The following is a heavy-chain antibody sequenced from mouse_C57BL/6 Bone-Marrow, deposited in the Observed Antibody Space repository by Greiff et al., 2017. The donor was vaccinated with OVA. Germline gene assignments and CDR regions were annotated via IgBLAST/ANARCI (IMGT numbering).Heavy chain of an antibody. Sequence: VQLQQSGPVLVKPGASVKMSCKASGYTFTDYYMNWVKQSHGKSLEWIGVINPYNGGTSYNQKFKGKATLTVDKSSSTAYMELNSLTSEESAVYYCASYGNSLYYFDYWGQGTTLTVSS. CDR3: ASYGNSLYYFDY. V-gene: IGHV1-19*01. CDR1: GYTFTDYY. D-gene: IGHD2-1*01. CDR2: INPYNGGT. J-gene: IGHJ2*01.